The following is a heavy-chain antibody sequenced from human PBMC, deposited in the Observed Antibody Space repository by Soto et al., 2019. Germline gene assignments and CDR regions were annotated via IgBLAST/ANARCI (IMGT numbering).Heavy chain of an antibody. Sequence: GGSLRLSCAASGFTFSDYYMTWIRQAPGKGLEWISYISGSGTTMYYADSVRGRFTVSRDNAKNSLYLQMNSLRAEDTAVYYCESDPYYYASDYWGQGILVTVSS. J-gene: IGHJ4*02. D-gene: IGHD3-10*01. V-gene: IGHV3-11*01. CDR2: ISGSGTTM. CDR1: GFTFSDYY. CDR3: ESDPYYYASDY.